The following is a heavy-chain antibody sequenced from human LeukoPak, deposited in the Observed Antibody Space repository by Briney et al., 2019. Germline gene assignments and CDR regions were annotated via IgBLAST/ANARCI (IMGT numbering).Heavy chain of an antibody. V-gene: IGHV1-3*01. Sequence: AASVKVSCKASGYTFTSYATHWVRQAPGQRLEWLGWINAGNGNTNYSQKFQGRVTITSDTSATTAYMELTSLRSEDTAVYFCARGYCSSTSCQYYFDYWGQGTLVTVSS. CDR2: INAGNGNT. J-gene: IGHJ4*02. D-gene: IGHD2-2*01. CDR1: GYTFTSYA. CDR3: ARGYCSSTSCQYYFDY.